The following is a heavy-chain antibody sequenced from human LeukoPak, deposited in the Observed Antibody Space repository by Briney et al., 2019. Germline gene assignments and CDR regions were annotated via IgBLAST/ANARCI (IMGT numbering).Heavy chain of an antibody. CDR2: ISGSGGIT. Sequence: GGSLRLSCAASGFXFSSYAISWVRQAPGKGLEWVSPISGSGGITYYADSVKGRFTISRDNSKHTLYLQMNSLRDEDTAVYYCAKEAFVGARGGFDYWGQGTLVTVSS. J-gene: IGHJ4*02. CDR3: AKEAFVGARGGFDY. D-gene: IGHD1-26*01. V-gene: IGHV3-23*01. CDR1: GFXFSSYA.